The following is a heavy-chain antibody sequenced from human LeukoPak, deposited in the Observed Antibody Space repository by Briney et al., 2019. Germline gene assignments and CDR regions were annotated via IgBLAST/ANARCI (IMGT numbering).Heavy chain of an antibody. Sequence: ASVKVSCKASGYTFTSYDINWVRQATGQGLEWMGWMNPNSGNTGYAQKFQGRVTMTRNTSISTAYMELRSLRSDDTAVYYCARDHKWVVAAHDYWGQGTLVTVSS. D-gene: IGHD2-15*01. CDR1: GYTFTSYD. CDR2: MNPNSGNT. CDR3: ARDHKWVVAAHDY. V-gene: IGHV1-8*01. J-gene: IGHJ4*02.